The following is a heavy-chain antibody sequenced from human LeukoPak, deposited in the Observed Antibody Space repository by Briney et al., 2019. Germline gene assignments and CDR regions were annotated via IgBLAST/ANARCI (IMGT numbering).Heavy chain of an antibody. Sequence: ASVTVSCVASVGTLTGHYMQWIRPAPGQGLEGMGWIAHNGDRIYYAQNFLSRLTVTRDTSINTVYMELNSLTSGDTAVYYCARDEDWGPDYWGQGTLVTISS. CDR1: VGTLTGHY. V-gene: IGHV1-2*02. J-gene: IGHJ4*02. D-gene: IGHD7-27*01. CDR2: IAHNGDRI. CDR3: ARDEDWGPDY.